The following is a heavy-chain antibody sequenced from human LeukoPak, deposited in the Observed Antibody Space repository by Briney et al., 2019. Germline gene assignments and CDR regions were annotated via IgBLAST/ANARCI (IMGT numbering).Heavy chain of an antibody. J-gene: IGHJ4*02. CDR1: GGSISSYY. V-gene: IGHV4-59*01. CDR3: ARGALYYYDSSGYPFDY. CDR2: IYYSGST. Sequence: ETLSLTCTVSGGSISSYYWSWIRQPPGKGLGWIGYIYYSGSTNYNPSLKSRVTISVDTSKNQFSLKLSSVTAADTAVYYCARGALYYYDSSGYPFDYWGQGTLVTVSS. D-gene: IGHD3-22*01.